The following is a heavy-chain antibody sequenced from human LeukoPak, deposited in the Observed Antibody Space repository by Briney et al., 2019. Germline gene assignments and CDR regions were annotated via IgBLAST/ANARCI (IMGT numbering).Heavy chain of an antibody. CDR3: AKDLNWNRYYYYYGMDV. CDR2: ISGSGGST. D-gene: IGHD1-20*01. Sequence: GASLRLSCAASGFTFSSYAMSWVRQAPGRGLEWVSAISGSGGSTYYADSGKGRFTISRDNSKNTLYLQMNSLRAEDTAVYYCAKDLNWNRYYYYYGMDVWGQGTTVTVSS. CDR1: GFTFSSYA. V-gene: IGHV3-23*01. J-gene: IGHJ6*02.